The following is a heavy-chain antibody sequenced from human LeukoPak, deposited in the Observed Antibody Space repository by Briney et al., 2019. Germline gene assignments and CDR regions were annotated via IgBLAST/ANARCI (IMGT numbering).Heavy chain of an antibody. Sequence: GGSLRLSCVASGFTFTRFNMNWVRQAPGKGLELVSSITTSGTYIYYADSVKGRFTISRDNAKNSLYLQMNSLRAEDTAVYYCARDHFPLTAAAGTGASDSYYYGMDVWGQGTTVTVSS. J-gene: IGHJ6*02. CDR2: ITTSGTYI. CDR1: GFTFTRFN. CDR3: ARDHFPLTAAAGTGASDSYYYGMDV. V-gene: IGHV3-21*06. D-gene: IGHD6-13*01.